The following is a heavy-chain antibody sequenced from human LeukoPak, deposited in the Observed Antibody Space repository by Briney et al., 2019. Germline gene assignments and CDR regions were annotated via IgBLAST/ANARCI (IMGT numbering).Heavy chain of an antibody. J-gene: IGHJ4*01. Sequence: GSLRLSCAASGFTFSNSAMSWVRQAPGKGLEWVSTLSGSGITTYYADSVKGRFTISRDNSKHTLYLQMNSLRAEDTAVYYCAKGIYSSGWSYFNYWGHGTLVTVSS. CDR2: LSGSGITT. CDR1: GFTFSNSA. D-gene: IGHD6-19*01. CDR3: AKGIYSSGWSYFNY. V-gene: IGHV3-23*01.